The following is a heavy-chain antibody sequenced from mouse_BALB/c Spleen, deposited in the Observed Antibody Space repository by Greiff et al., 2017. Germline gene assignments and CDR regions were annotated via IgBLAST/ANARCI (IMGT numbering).Heavy chain of an antibody. CDR2: IYPGNGDT. CDR1: GYTFTSYN. V-gene: IGHV1-12*01. J-gene: IGHJ3*01. D-gene: IGHD2-1*01. CDR3: TRPNGNYEDWFAY. Sequence: QVQLQQPGAELVKPGASVKMSCKASGYTFTSYNMHWVKQTPGQGLEWIGAIYPGNGDTSYNQKFKGKATLTADKSSSTAYMQLSSLTSEDSAVYYCTRPNGNYEDWFAYWGQGTLVTVSA.